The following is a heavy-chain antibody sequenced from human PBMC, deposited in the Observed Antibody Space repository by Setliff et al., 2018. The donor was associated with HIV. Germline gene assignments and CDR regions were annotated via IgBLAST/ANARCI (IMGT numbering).Heavy chain of an antibody. CDR3: ARALSYGSGTCSAAGF. J-gene: IGHJ4*02. Sequence: ASVKVSCKASGYTFTNYAIHWVRQAPGQGLEWMGWINAGNGNTESSKKFQGRVTITRETSATTAYMELSSLTPEDTAIYFCARALSYGSGTCSAAGFWGQGTLVTVSS. CDR2: INAGNGNT. CDR1: GYTFTNYA. V-gene: IGHV1-3*01. D-gene: IGHD3-10*01.